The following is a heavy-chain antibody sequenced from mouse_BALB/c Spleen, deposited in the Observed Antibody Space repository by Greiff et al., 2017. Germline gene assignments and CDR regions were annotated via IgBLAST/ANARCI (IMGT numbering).Heavy chain of an antibody. CDR1: GFTFSDYY. V-gene: IGHV5-4*02. J-gene: IGHJ2*01. CDR2: ISDGGSYT. Sequence: DVKLVESGGGLVKPGGSLKLSCAASGFTFSDYYMYWVRQTPEKRLEWVATISDGGSYTYYPDSVKGRFTISRDNAKNNLYLQMSSLKSEDTAMYYCARGFLNYAYDGVCFDYWGQGTTLTVSS. CDR3: ARGFLNYAYDGVCFDY. D-gene: IGHD2-2*01.